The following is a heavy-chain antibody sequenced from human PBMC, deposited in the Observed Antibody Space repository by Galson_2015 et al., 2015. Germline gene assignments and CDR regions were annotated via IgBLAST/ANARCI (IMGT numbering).Heavy chain of an antibody. CDR2: ISGSGGST. CDR1: GFTFSSYA. Sequence: SLRLSCAASGFTFSSYAMSWVRQAPGKGLDWVSAISGSGGSTYYADSVKGRFTISRDNSKNTLYLQVSSLRAEDTAIYYCANTPDDIVLLPAATSDYWGQGTLVTVSS. J-gene: IGHJ4*02. CDR3: ANTPDDIVLLPAATSDY. D-gene: IGHD2-2*01. V-gene: IGHV3-23*01.